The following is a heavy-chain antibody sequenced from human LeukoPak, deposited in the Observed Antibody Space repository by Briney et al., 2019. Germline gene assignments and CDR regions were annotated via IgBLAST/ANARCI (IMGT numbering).Heavy chain of an antibody. V-gene: IGHV1-46*01. CDR1: GYTFTNYY. J-gene: IGHJ4*02. CDR2: INPSGGST. D-gene: IGHD1-26*01. Sequence: ASVKVSCKASGYTFTNYYMNWVRQAPGQGLEWMGIINPSGGSTTYAQKFQGRVTMTRDMSTSTVYMELSSLRSDDTAVYYCAHSGWTPWGQGTLVTVSS. CDR3: AHSGWTP.